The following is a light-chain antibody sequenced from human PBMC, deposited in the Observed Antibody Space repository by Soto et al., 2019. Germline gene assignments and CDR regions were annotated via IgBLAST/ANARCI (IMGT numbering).Light chain of an antibody. CDR1: SSDVGGYNY. V-gene: IGLV2-14*01. Sequence: QSALTQPASVSGSPGQSITISCTGTSSDVGGYNYVSWYQQHPGKAPKLMIYDVGNRPSGVSNRFSGYKSGNKASLTISGLQAEHVADCDCSPYTSSSRSVVFGGGTKVTVL. J-gene: IGLJ2*01. CDR3: SPYTSSSRSVV. CDR2: DVG.